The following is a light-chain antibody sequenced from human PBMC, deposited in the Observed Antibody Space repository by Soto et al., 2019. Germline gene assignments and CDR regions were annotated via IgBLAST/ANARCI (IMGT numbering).Light chain of an antibody. CDR2: EVS. J-gene: IGLJ1*01. CDR1: SSDVGGYNY. Sequence: QSVLTQPASVSGSPGQSITISCTGTSSDVGGYNYVCWYQHHPGKAPKLIISEVSNRPSGVSDRFSGSKSGNTASLTISGLQPEDEADCYCTSFTSSTTYVFGTGTKVTVL. CDR3: TSFTSSTTYV. V-gene: IGLV2-14*01.